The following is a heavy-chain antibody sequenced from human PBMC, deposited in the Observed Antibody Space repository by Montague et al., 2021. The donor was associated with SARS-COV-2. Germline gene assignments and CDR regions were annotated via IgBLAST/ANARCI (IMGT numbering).Heavy chain of an antibody. CDR2: IYYTGNT. Sequence: SETLSLTCTVSGGSISNSVYYWSWVRQPPGKGLEWIGSIYYTGNTYYNPSLKSRLTISVDTSENQFSLNLRSMTAADTAVCYCARHPQHWGQGTLVTVSS. CDR1: GGSISNSVYY. CDR3: ARHPQH. V-gene: IGHV4-39*01. J-gene: IGHJ1*01.